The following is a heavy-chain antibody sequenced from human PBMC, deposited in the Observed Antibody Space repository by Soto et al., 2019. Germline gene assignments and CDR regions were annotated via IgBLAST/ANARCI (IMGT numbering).Heavy chain of an antibody. D-gene: IGHD6-19*01. CDR1: GYSFTSYW. V-gene: IGHV5-51*01. Sequence: PGESLKISCKGSGYSFTSYWIGWVRQMPGKGLEWMGIIYPGDSDTRYSPSFQGQVTISADKSISTAYLQWSSLKASDTAMYYFPSLHGRLAVAGTLLSYSGMDVCGEGTTDTVGS. J-gene: IGHJ6*04. CDR3: PSLHGRLAVAGTLLSYSGMDV. CDR2: IYPGDSDT.